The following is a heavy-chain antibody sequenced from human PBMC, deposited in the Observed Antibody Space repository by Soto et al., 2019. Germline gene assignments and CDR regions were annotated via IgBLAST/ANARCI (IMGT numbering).Heavy chain of an antibody. D-gene: IGHD3-10*01. CDR1: GFTFSSYW. V-gene: IGHV3-74*01. CDR3: ARDRGWFGEVPFDY. CDR2: INSDGSST. J-gene: IGHJ4*02. Sequence: EVQLVESGGGLVQPGGSLRLSYAASGFTFSSYWMHWVRQAPGKGLVWVSRINSDGSSTSYADSVKGRFTISRDNAKNTLYLQMNSLRAEDTAVYYCARDRGWFGEVPFDYWGQGTLVTVSS.